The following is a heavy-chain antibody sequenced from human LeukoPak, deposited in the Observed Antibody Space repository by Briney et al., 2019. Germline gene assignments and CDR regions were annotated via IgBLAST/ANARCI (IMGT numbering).Heavy chain of an antibody. V-gene: IGHV3-30*18. D-gene: IGHD1/OR15-1a*01. Sequence: GGSLRLSCAASGFTFSSYAMSWVRQAPGKGLEWVAAISPDGNSEYYADSVKGRFTISRDNSKNMIYLQMNSLRGEDSAVYYCAKVNNYDDYWGQGTLVTVSS. J-gene: IGHJ4*02. CDR2: ISPDGNSE. CDR1: GFTFSSYA. CDR3: AKVNNYDDY.